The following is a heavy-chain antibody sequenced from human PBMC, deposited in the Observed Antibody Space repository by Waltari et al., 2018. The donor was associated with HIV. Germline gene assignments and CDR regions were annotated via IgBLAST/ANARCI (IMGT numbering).Heavy chain of an antibody. V-gene: IGHV1-2*02. CDR1: GYTFTGYY. CDR3: ARDICNGGSCYSYYFDY. CDR2: INPDNGGT. D-gene: IGHD2-15*01. J-gene: IGHJ4*02. Sequence: QVQLVQSGAEVKKPGASVKVYCKASGYTFTGYYMPWVRQAPGQGLEWMGWINPDNGGTKYAQKFQGRVTMTRDTSISTAYMELSRLRSDDTAVYYCARDICNGGSCYSYYFDYWGQGTLVTVSS.